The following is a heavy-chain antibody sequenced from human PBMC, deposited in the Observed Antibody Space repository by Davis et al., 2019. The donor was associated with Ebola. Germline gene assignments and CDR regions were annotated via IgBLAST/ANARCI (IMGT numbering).Heavy chain of an antibody. CDR3: ARDVWAYYFDY. CDR1: GGSISSYY. J-gene: IGHJ4*02. CDR2: ISYSGST. Sequence: SETLSLTCTVSGGSISSYYWSWIRQPPGKGLEWIGYISYSGSTNYNPSLKSRVTISVDTSKNQLSLKLSSVTAADTAVYYCARDVWAYYFDYWGQGTLVTVSS. V-gene: IGHV4-59*12. D-gene: IGHD2-8*01.